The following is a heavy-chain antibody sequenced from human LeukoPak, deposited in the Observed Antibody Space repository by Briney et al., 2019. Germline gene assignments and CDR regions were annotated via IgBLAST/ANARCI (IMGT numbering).Heavy chain of an antibody. J-gene: IGHJ4*02. D-gene: IGHD2-2*01. V-gene: IGHV1-46*01. CDR3: ARDPADMAVPAAMRSADFDY. CDR1: GYTFTSYN. CDR2: IKPSGDHT. Sequence: VASVKVSCKTSGYTFTSYNLHWVRQAPGQRLEWMGIIKPSGDHTNYAQKFQDRVTMTRDTSASTVYMELSSLKSEDTAVYYCARDPADMAVPAAMRSADFDYWSQGTLVTVSS.